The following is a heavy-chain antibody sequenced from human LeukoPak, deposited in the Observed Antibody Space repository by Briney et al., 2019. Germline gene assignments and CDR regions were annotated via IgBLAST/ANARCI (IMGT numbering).Heavy chain of an antibody. J-gene: IGHJ4*02. Sequence: GGSLRLSCAAPGFTFSSYAMSWVRQAPGKGLEWVSAISGSGGSTYYADSVKGRFTISRDNSENTLYLQMNSLRAEDTAVYYCARAQGAGYYFDYWGQGTLVTVSS. CDR2: ISGSGGST. D-gene: IGHD1-26*01. V-gene: IGHV3-23*01. CDR1: GFTFSSYA. CDR3: ARAQGAGYYFDY.